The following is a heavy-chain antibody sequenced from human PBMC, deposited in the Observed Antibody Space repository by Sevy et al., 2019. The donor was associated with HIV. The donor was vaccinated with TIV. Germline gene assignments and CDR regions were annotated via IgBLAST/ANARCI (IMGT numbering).Heavy chain of an antibody. V-gene: IGHV3-66*02. CDR1: GFTVSSNY. D-gene: IGHD5-12*01. Sequence: GGSLRLSCAASGFTVSSNYMSWVRQAPGKGLEWVSVIYSGGSTYYADSVKGRFTISRDNSKNTLYLQMNSLRAGDTAVYYCARGSRGGYERAFDIWGQGTMVTVSS. CDR3: ARGSRGGYERAFDI. CDR2: IYSGGST. J-gene: IGHJ3*02.